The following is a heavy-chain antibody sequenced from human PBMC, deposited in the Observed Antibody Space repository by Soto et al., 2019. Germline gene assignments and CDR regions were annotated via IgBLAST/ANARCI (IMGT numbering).Heavy chain of an antibody. Sequence: PRGSLLLSWATSGFTFSIYAMSWVRQAPGKGLEWVSAISGSGGSTYYADSVKGRFTISRDNSKNTLYLQMNSLRAEDTAVYYCAKVRYYYASSDSFDYWGQGTMVTVSS. V-gene: IGHV3-23*01. CDR2: ISGSGGST. D-gene: IGHD3-22*01. CDR1: GFTFSIYA. J-gene: IGHJ4*02. CDR3: AKVRYYYASSDSFDY.